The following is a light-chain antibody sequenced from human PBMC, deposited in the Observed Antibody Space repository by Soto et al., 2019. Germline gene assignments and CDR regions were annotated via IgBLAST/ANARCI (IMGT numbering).Light chain of an antibody. V-gene: IGKV3-20*01. Sequence: EIGLTQSPGTLSLSPGERATLSCRASQSVSSNNLAWYQQRPGQAPRVVIYGASTRATGIPERFSGSVSGTDFTLTISRLEPEDFAVYYYQQYGRSPFTFGPGTKVDIK. J-gene: IGKJ3*01. CDR1: QSVSSNN. CDR2: GAS. CDR3: QQYGRSPFT.